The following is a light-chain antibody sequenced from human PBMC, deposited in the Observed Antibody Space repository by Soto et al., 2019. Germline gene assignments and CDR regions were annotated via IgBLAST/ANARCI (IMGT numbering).Light chain of an antibody. V-gene: IGKV3-20*01. CDR3: QQYGTSPT. CDR2: GAS. Sequence: IVLTPSPGTLSLFPGESASCSCSASLSLIFTYFAWYQQKPGQAPRLLIYGASSRATGIPDRFSGSGSGTDFTLTISRLEPEDFAVYSCQQYGTSPTFGQGTRLEIK. J-gene: IGKJ5*01. CDR1: LSLIFTY.